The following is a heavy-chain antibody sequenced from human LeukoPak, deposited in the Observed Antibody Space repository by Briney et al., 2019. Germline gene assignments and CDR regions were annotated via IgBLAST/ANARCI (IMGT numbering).Heavy chain of an antibody. CDR1: GGTFSTYA. CDR3: ARDRTLGVTSDYYYGMDV. Sequence: SVKVSCKASGGTFSTYAISWVRQAPGQGLEWMGGIIPIFGTTNYAQKFQGRVTITADKSTSTAYMELSSLRSEDTAVYYCARDRTLGVTSDYYYGMDVWGQGTTVTVSS. J-gene: IGHJ6*02. V-gene: IGHV1-69*06. CDR2: IIPIFGTT. D-gene: IGHD2-21*02.